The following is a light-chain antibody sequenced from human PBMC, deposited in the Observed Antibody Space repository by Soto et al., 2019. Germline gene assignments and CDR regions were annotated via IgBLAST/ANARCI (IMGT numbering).Light chain of an antibody. Sequence: IVLTKSPGTLSLSPGERATLTCRASQSVSSSYLAGYQQKAGQTPGLLSYGASSRATGIPGRFSGSGSGTDFTLTISRLEPEDFAVYYCQQRTFGQGTKVDI. V-gene: IGKV3-20*01. CDR3: QQRT. J-gene: IGKJ1*01. CDR1: QSVSSSY. CDR2: GAS.